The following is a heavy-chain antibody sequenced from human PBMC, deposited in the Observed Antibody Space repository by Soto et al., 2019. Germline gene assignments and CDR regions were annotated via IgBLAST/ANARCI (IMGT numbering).Heavy chain of an antibody. CDR3: ATESGSTYGYFDH. D-gene: IGHD5-18*01. V-gene: IGHV4-30-4*01. CDR1: GGPVTSDEDY. J-gene: IGHJ4*02. CDR2: ISNSGST. Sequence: SETLSLTCTVSGGPVTSDEDYWTWIRQSPGKGLEWIGYISNSGSTGYNPSLKTRLSMSVDRSKNQFTLRLTSVTAADTAVYFCATESGSTYGYFDHWGQGTQVTVSS.